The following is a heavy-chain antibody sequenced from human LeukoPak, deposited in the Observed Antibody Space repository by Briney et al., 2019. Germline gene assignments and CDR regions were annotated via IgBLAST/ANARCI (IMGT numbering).Heavy chain of an antibody. D-gene: IGHD1-7*01. V-gene: IGHV6-1*01. J-gene: IGHJ4*02. CDR3: ARDYWNSVRYYFDS. CDR2: TYYRSKWSN. Sequence: SQTLSLTCALSGDIVSSNSAAWNWIRQSPSRGLEWLGRTYYRSKWSNDYAVSVKSRITINPDTSKNQFSLQLSSVTPEDTAVYYCARDYWNSVRYYFDSWGQGTLVTVSS. CDR1: GDIVSSNSAA.